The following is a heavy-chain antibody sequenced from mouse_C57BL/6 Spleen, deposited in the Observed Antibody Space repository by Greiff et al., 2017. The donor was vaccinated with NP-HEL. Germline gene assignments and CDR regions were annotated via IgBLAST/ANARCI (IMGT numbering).Heavy chain of an antibody. Sequence: EVKLMESGGGLVKPGGSLKLSCAASGFTFSSYAMSWVRQTPEKRLEWVATISDGGSYTYYPDNVKGRFTISRDNAKNNLYLQMSHLKSEDTAMYYCARLYYGNYWYFDVWGTGTTVTVSS. D-gene: IGHD2-1*01. CDR2: ISDGGSYT. V-gene: IGHV5-4*03. CDR3: ARLYYGNYWYFDV. J-gene: IGHJ1*03. CDR1: GFTFSSYA.